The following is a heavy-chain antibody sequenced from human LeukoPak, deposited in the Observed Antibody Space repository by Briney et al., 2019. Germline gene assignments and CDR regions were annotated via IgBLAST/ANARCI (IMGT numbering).Heavy chain of an antibody. Sequence: SETLSLTCTVSGGSISSGDYYWSWIRQPPGKGLEWIGYIYYSGSTYYNPSLKSRVTISVDTSKNQFSLKLSSVTAAGTAVYYCARGGYSGYGPYMDVWGKGTTVTVSS. CDR3: ARGGYSGYGPYMDV. CDR2: IYYSGST. V-gene: IGHV4-30-4*08. CDR1: GGSISSGDYY. D-gene: IGHD5-12*01. J-gene: IGHJ6*03.